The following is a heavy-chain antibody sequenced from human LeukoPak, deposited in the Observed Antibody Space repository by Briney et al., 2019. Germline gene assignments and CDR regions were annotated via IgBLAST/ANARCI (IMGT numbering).Heavy chain of an antibody. Sequence: ASVKVSCKASGYTFTGYYMHWVRQALGQGLEWMGWINPNSGGTNYAQKFQGWATMTRDTSISTAYMELSRLRSDDTAVYYCARGVHIVVVTAIGAFDIWGQGTMVTVSS. CDR2: INPNSGGT. CDR1: GYTFTGYY. V-gene: IGHV1-2*04. J-gene: IGHJ3*02. CDR3: ARGVHIVVVTAIGAFDI. D-gene: IGHD2-21*02.